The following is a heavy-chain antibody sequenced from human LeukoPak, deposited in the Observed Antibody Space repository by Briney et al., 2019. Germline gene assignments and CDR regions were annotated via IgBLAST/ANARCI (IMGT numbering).Heavy chain of an antibody. CDR2: INPNSGGT. J-gene: IGHJ6*02. CDR1: GYTFTGYY. CDR3: ASTSYSSNYGMDV. V-gene: IGHV1-2*02. Sequence: ASVEVSCKASGYTFTGYYMHWVRQAPGQGLEWMGWINPNSGGTNYAQKFQGRVTMTRDTSISTAYMELSRLRSDDTAVYYCASTSYSSNYGMDVWGQGTTVTVSS. D-gene: IGHD6-13*01.